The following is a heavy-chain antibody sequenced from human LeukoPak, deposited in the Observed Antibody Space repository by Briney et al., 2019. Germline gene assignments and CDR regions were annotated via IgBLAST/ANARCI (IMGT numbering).Heavy chain of an antibody. D-gene: IGHD5-18*01. J-gene: IGHJ4*02. CDR1: GGSISSYY. Sequence: PSETLSLTCTVSGGSISSYYWSWIRQPPGKGLEWIGYIYYSGSTNYNPSLKSRVTISVDTSKNQFSLKLSSVTAADTAVYYCARELLDVRGYSYGPYFDYWGQGTLVTVSS. CDR3: ARELLDVRGYSYGPYFDY. CDR2: IYYSGST. V-gene: IGHV4-59*01.